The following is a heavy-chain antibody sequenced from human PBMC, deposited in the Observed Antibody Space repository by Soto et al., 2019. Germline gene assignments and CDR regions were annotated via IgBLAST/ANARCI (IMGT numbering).Heavy chain of an antibody. J-gene: IGHJ6*02. D-gene: IGHD3-3*01. Sequence: SETLSLTCTVSGGSISSSSYYWGWIRQPPGKGLEWIGSIYYSGSTYYNPSLKSRVTISVDTSKNQFSLKLSSVTAADTAVYYCARFQAGYYDFWSGSIPLDYYYYYGMDVWGQGTTVTVSS. CDR1: GGSISSSSYY. V-gene: IGHV4-39*07. CDR3: ARFQAGYYDFWSGSIPLDYYYYYGMDV. CDR2: IYYSGST.